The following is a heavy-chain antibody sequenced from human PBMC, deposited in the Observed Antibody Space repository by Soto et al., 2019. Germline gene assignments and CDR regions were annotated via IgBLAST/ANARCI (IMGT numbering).Heavy chain of an antibody. CDR3: TTGRAY. CDR2: IRANSDGGTT. CDR1: GFTFSNDW. J-gene: IGHJ4*02. Sequence: EAQLIESGGGLVEPGGSLRLSCAASGFTFSNDWMSWVRQAPGKGLEWVGLIRANSDGGTTDYAAPVKGRFTISRDDSDNTLSLQMNNLKVEDTAIYYCTTGRAYWGRGTLVTVSS. V-gene: IGHV3-15*01.